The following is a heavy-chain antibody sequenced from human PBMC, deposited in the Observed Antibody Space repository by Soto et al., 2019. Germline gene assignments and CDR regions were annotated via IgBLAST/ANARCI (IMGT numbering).Heavy chain of an antibody. Sequence: QVQLVESGGGVVQPGRSLRLSCAASGFTFSSYAMHWVRQAPGKGLEWVAVISYDGSNKYYADSVKGRFTISRDNSNNTLYLQMTSLRPEDTAVYYCASSMQLWLHWDYWGQGTLGTVTS. J-gene: IGHJ4*02. CDR3: ASSMQLWLHWDY. CDR1: GFTFSSYA. V-gene: IGHV3-30-3*01. CDR2: ISYDGSNK. D-gene: IGHD5-18*01.